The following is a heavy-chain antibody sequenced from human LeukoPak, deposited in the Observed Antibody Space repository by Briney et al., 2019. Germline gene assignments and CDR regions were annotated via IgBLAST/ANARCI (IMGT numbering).Heavy chain of an antibody. CDR1: GYTFTGYF. CDR3: ARGGGITMKIPNYYFDY. Sequence: SVRVSCKASGYTFTGYFMHWVRQAPGQGLEWMGRIIPILGIANYAQKFQGRVTITADKSTSTAYMELSSLRSEDTAVYYCARGGGITMKIPNYYFDYWGQGTLVTVSS. J-gene: IGHJ4*02. CDR2: IIPILGIA. D-gene: IGHD3-22*01. V-gene: IGHV1-69*04.